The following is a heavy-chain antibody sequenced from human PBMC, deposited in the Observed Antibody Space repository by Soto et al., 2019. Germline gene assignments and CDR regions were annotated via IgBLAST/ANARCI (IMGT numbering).Heavy chain of an antibody. D-gene: IGHD2-2*01. CDR2: IWSDGSNK. J-gene: IGHJ4*02. CDR1: GFIFSSHG. CDR3: ARDGLYPYDLIQPIPADY. V-gene: IGHV3-33*01. Sequence: QVQLVESGGGVVQPGRSLRLSCVASGFIFSSHGMHWVRQAPGKGLEWVAAIWSDGSNKYYAESVKGRFIISRDNSKNTLYLQMNSLRAEDTAVYYCARDGLYPYDLIQPIPADYWGQGSLVTVSP.